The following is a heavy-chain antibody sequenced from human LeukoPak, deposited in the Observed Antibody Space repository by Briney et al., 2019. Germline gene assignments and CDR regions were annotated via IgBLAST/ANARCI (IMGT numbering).Heavy chain of an antibody. V-gene: IGHV4-39*07. CDR1: GGSISSSSYY. Sequence: PSETLSLTCTVSGGSISSSSYYWGWVRQPPGKGLEWIGETNHSGSTNYNPSLKSRVTISVDTSKNQFSLKLSSVTAADTAVYYCARGVGCSSTSCSHEVRYYYYYMDVWGKGTTVTVSS. CDR2: TNHSGST. D-gene: IGHD2-2*01. J-gene: IGHJ6*03. CDR3: ARGVGCSSTSCSHEVRYYYYYMDV.